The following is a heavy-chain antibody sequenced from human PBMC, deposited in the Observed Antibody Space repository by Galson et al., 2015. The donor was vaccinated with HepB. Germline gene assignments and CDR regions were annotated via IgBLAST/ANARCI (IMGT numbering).Heavy chain of an antibody. V-gene: IGHV1-46*03. D-gene: IGHD4-23*01. CDR3: ASGGFPTHLPXY. Sequence: SVKXXXKAXXYTXXXYYMHXXRQAPGQGLEWMGIINPSGGSTSYAQKFQGRVTMTRDTSASTVYMEXSSLXSEDTAVYYCASGGFPTHLPXYWGQGTSVT. CDR1: XYTXXXYY. J-gene: IGHJ4*02. CDR2: INPSGGST.